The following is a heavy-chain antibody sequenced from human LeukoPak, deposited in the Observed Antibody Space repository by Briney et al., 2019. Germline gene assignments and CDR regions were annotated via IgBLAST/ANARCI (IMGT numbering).Heavy chain of an antibody. Sequence: GGSLRLSCAASGFTFSSFAMHWVRQAPGKGLEWVAVISYDGSNKYYADSVKGRFTISRDNSKNTLYLQMNSLRAEDTAVYYCARQGYNWNYRGGNYFDYWGQGTLVTVSS. D-gene: IGHD1-7*01. CDR3: ARQGYNWNYRGGNYFDY. CDR2: ISYDGSNK. CDR1: GFTFSSFA. J-gene: IGHJ4*02. V-gene: IGHV3-30-3*01.